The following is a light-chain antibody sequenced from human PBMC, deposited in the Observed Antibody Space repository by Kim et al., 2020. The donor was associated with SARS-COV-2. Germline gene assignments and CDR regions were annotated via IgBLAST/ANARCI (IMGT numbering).Light chain of an antibody. V-gene: IGLV1-47*01. CDR2: RNN. J-gene: IGLJ3*02. CDR3: AAWDDSLSGWV. CDR1: NPNIGSNY. Sequence: GQRVTISCSGGNPNIGSNYVYWYQQLPGTAPKLLIYRNNQRPSGVPDRLSGSKSGTSASLAIGGLRSEDEADYYCAAWDDSLSGWVFGGGTQLTVL.